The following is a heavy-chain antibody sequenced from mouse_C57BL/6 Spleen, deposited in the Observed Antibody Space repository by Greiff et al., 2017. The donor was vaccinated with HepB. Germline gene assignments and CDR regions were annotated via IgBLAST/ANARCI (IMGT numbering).Heavy chain of an antibody. Sequence: VQLQESGPELVKPGASVKISCKASGYAFSSSWMNWVKQRPGKGLEWIGRIYPGDGDTNFNGKFKGKATLTADKCSSTAYMQLSSLTSEDSAVYFCARYSNFDYWGQGTTLTVSS. CDR1: GYAFSSSW. J-gene: IGHJ2*01. CDR2: IYPGDGDT. CDR3: ARYSNFDY. V-gene: IGHV1-82*01. D-gene: IGHD2-5*01.